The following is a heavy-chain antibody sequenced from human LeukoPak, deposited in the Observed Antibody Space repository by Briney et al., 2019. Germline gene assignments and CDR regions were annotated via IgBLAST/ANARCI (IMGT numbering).Heavy chain of an antibody. Sequence: GASVKVSCKASGYTFTSYYMHWVRQAPGQGLEWMGIINPSSGSTSYAQKFQGRVTMTRDMSTSTVYMELSSLRSEDTAVYYCASEVGATVTGYFDYWGQGTLVTVSS. V-gene: IGHV1-46*01. CDR1: GYTFTSYY. D-gene: IGHD1-26*01. J-gene: IGHJ4*02. CDR3: ASEVGATVTGYFDY. CDR2: INPSSGST.